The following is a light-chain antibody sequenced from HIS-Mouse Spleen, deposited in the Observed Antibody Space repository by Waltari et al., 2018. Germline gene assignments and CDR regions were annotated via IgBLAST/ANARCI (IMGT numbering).Light chain of an antibody. J-gene: IGLJ3*02. V-gene: IGLV2-14*01. CDR3: SSYTSSSTLV. Sequence: QSALTQPASVSGSPGQSITISCTGTSSDVGGYNYVSWYQQPPGNAPKLMIDEVSKRPAGVSSLSSGSKAGNTASLTSSGLQAEDEADYYCSSYTSSSTLVFGGGTKLTVL. CDR2: EVS. CDR1: SSDVGGYNY.